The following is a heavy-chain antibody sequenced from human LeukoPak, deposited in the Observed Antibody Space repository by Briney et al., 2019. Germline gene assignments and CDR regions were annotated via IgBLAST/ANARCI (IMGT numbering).Heavy chain of an antibody. CDR2: IDMGGDNT. V-gene: IGHV3-23*03. CDR3: ANEIRPNDY. CDR1: GFTFSSHA. Sequence: PGGSLRLSCTVSGFTFSSHAWSWVRQAPGRGLEWVSCIDMGGDNTYYGDSVKGRFTISRDNSKNTLYLQMDSLRAEDSAVYYCANEIRPNDYWGQGTLVTVSS. D-gene: IGHD4-17*01. J-gene: IGHJ4*02.